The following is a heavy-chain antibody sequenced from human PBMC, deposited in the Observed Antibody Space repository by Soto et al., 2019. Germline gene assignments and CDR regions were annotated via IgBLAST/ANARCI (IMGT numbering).Heavy chain of an antibody. J-gene: IGHJ4*02. CDR1: GFTFNIYW. Sequence: EVQLVESGGGLVQPGGSLSLSCVASGFTFNIYWMHWVRQAPGKGLEWVSRIDNDGSATTYADSVKGRFTISRDNAKNTLFLQMNTLRVDDTAVYYCARDNWNSYWGQGTLVTVSS. V-gene: IGHV3-74*01. CDR3: ARDNWNSY. CDR2: IDNDGSAT. D-gene: IGHD1-1*01.